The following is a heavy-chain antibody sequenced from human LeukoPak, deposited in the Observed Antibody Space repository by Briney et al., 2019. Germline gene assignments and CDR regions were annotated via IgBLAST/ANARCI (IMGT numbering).Heavy chain of an antibody. CDR2: IHYSGST. J-gene: IGHJ6*03. D-gene: IGHD1-26*01. V-gene: IGHV4-59*12. Sequence: SETLSLTCTVSGGSISSYYWSWIRQPPGKGLEWIGYIHYSGSTNYNPSLKSRVTISVDTSKNQFSLKLSSVTAADTAVYYCARDGWESTNYYYYYYMDVWGKGTTVTVSS. CDR3: ARDGWESTNYYYYYYMDV. CDR1: GGSISSYY.